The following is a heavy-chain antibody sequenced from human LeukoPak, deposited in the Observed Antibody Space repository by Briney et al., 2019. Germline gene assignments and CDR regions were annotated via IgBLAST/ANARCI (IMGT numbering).Heavy chain of an antibody. J-gene: IGHJ5*02. Sequence: PSETLSLTCTVSGGSISSSSYYWGWIRQPPGKGLEWIGSIYYSGSTYYNPSLKSRVTISVDTSKNQFSLKLSSVTAADTAVYYCARDYDSSGYYSRSQFDPWGQGTLVTVSS. CDR3: ARDYDSSGYYSRSQFDP. CDR2: IYYSGST. V-gene: IGHV4-39*07. D-gene: IGHD3-22*01. CDR1: GGSISSSSYY.